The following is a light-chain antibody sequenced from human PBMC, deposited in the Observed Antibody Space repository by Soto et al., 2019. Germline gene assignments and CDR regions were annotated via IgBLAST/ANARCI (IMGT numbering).Light chain of an antibody. CDR2: DAS. CDR3: QHRSNWLGT. V-gene: IGKV3-11*01. CDR1: QSVGSF. Sequence: EIVLTQSPATLSLSPGERATLSCRASQSVGSFLAWYQQKSGQTPRLLIYDASNRATGIPARFSGSGSGTDFTLTISSIEPEDFAGYYCQHRSNWLGTFGPGTKVDIK. J-gene: IGKJ3*01.